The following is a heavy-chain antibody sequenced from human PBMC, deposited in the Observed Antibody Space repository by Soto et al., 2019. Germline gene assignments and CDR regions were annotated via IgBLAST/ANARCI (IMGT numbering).Heavy chain of an antibody. Sequence: VKVSCKASGGTFSSYAISWVRQAPGQGLEWMGGIIPIFGTANYAQKFQGRVTITADESTSTAYMELSSLRSEDTAVYYCARSRGIAGRGNWFDPWGQGTLVTVSS. D-gene: IGHD6-13*01. J-gene: IGHJ5*02. CDR2: IIPIFGTA. CDR1: GGTFSSYA. V-gene: IGHV1-69*01. CDR3: ARSRGIAGRGNWFDP.